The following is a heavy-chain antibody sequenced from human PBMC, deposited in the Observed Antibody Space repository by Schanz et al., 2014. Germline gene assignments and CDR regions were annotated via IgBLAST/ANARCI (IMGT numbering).Heavy chain of an antibody. CDR3: ARDPNTSAWLPYFDT. Sequence: VQLLESGGGLVQPGGSLRISCAASGFTFSSYGMHWVRQSPGKGLEWVALISYDGSNKYYADSVKGRFTISRDSSKNTLYLQMNSLRTDDTAMYYCARDPNTSAWLPYFDTWGQGTLVTVSS. V-gene: IGHV3-30*03. CDR2: ISYDGSNK. J-gene: IGHJ4*02. CDR1: GFTFSSYG. D-gene: IGHD6-19*01.